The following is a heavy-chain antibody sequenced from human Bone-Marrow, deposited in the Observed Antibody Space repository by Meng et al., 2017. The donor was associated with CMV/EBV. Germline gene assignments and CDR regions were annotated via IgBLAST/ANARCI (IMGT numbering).Heavy chain of an antibody. CDR2: ITSNGGNT. V-gene: IGHV3-64*02. D-gene: IGHD1/OR15-1a*01. CDR1: GFSFSTSP. Sequence: GGSLRLSCAASGFSFSTSPMHWVRQAPGKGLEYVSAITSNGGNTYYADSVKGRFTISRDNSKNTLYLQMGSLRAEDMAVYYCARRGNSYACDIWGQGTMVTVS. J-gene: IGHJ3*02. CDR3: ARRGNSYACDI.